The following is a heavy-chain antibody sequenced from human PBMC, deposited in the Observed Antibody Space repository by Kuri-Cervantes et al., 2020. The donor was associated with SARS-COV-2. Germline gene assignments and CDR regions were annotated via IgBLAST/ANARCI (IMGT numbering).Heavy chain of an antibody. J-gene: IGHJ4*02. CDR3: AKGGSAYLWGSYGMPPTDGY. D-gene: IGHD3-16*01. CDR1: GFTFSSYA. CDR2: MSNSGGRA. V-gene: IGHV3-23*01. Sequence: GGPLRLSCAACGFTFSSYALSWVRQAPGKGREWVSGMSNSGGRAHYADSAKGRFTISRDNSKNPLYLEMNSLRAEDTAVYYCAKGGSAYLWGSYGMPPTDGYWGQGTLVTVSS.